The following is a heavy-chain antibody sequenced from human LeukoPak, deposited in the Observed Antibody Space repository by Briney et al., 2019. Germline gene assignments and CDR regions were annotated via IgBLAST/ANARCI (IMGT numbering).Heavy chain of an antibody. CDR2: ISYDGSNK. J-gene: IGHJ4*02. D-gene: IGHD2-15*01. V-gene: IGHV3-30*18. CDR3: AKDGGYCSGGSCWRGLDY. CDR1: GFTFSSYG. Sequence: PGRSLRLSCAASGFTFSSYGMHWVRKAPGKGLEWVAVISYDGSNKYYADSVKGRFTISRDNSKNTLYLQMNSLRAEDTAVYYCAKDGGYCSGGSCWRGLDYWGQGTLVTVSS.